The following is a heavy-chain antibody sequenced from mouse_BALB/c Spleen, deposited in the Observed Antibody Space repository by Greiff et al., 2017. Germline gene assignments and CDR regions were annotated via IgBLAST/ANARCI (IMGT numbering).Heavy chain of an antibody. CDR2: INPSSGYT. CDR3: ARDDDGYSWFAY. Sequence: VQLQQSAAELARPGASVKMSCKASGYTFTSYTMHWVKQRPGQGLEWIGYINPSSGYTEYNQKFKDKTTLTADKSSSTAYMQLSSLTSEDSAVYYCARDDDGYSWFAYWGQGTLVTVSA. J-gene: IGHJ3*01. CDR1: GYTFTSYT. D-gene: IGHD2-3*01. V-gene: IGHV1-4*02.